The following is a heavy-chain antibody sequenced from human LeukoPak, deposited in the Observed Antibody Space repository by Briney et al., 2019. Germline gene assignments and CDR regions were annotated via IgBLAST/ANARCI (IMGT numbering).Heavy chain of an antibody. CDR3: ARAGGITMVRGVPYYYYYYGMDV. J-gene: IGHJ6*04. D-gene: IGHD3-10*01. CDR2: IIPIFGTA. CDR1: GGTFSSYA. Sequence: SVKVSCKDSGGTFSSYAISWVRQAPGQGLEWMGGIIPIFGTANYAQKFQGRVTITADESTSTAYMELSSLRSEDTAVYYCARAGGITMVRGVPYYYYYYGMDVWGKGTTVTVSS. V-gene: IGHV1-69*01.